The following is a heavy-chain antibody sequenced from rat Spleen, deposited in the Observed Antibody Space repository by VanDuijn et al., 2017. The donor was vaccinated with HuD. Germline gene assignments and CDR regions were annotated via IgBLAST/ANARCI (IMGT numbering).Heavy chain of an antibody. CDR3: VRNYGGYRGYFDY. CDR1: GFTFSDFY. V-gene: IGHV5-29*01. J-gene: IGHJ2*01. CDR2: ISYDGSNI. Sequence: EVQLVESDGGLVQPGRSLKLSCAASGFTFSDFYIAWVRQAPTKGLDWVATISYDGSNIYYRDSVKGRFTLSRDDAKGTLYLQMDSLRSEDTATYYCVRNYGGYRGYFDYWGQGVMVTVSS. D-gene: IGHD1-11*01.